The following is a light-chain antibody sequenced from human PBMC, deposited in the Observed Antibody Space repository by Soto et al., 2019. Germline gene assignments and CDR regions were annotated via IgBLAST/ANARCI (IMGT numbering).Light chain of an antibody. J-gene: IGLJ2*01. CDR1: SSDVGSYNL. Sequence: QSALTQPTSVSGSPGQSITISCTGTSSDVGSYNLVSWYQQHPGKAPKLMIYEVSKRPSGVSNRFSGSKSGNTASLTISGLQAEDEADYYCCSYAGSRTFAGVVFGGGTKLTVL. CDR2: EVS. CDR3: CSYAGSRTFAGVV. V-gene: IGLV2-23*02.